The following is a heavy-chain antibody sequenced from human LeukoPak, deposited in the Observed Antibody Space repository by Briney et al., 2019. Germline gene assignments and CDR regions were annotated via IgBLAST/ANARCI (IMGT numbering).Heavy chain of an antibody. CDR2: ISYDGSNK. CDR3: AKDLAAAFSIDYYYYGMDA. Sequence: TGGSLRLSCAASGFTFSSYGMHWVRQAPGKGLEWVAVISYDGSNKYYADSVKGRFTISRDNSKNTLYLQMNSLRAEDTAVYYCAKDLAAAFSIDYYYYGMDAWGQGTTVTVSS. V-gene: IGHV3-30*18. J-gene: IGHJ6*02. CDR1: GFTFSSYG. D-gene: IGHD6-13*01.